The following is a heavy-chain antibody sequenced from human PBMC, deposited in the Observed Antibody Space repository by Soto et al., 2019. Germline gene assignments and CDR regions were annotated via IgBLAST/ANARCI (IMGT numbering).Heavy chain of an antibody. CDR3: ARDSETVTAATYYCYYIDV. CDR2: INPSGGST. D-gene: IGHD4-4*01. Sequence: ASVKVSCKASGYSFTSYYMHWVRQAPGQGLEWMGIINPSGGSTRYAQKFQGRVTMTRDTSTSTVYMELSSLRSEDTAVYYCARDSETVTAATYYCYYIDVWGKGTTVTVSS. CDR1: GYSFTSYY. J-gene: IGHJ6*03. V-gene: IGHV1-46*03.